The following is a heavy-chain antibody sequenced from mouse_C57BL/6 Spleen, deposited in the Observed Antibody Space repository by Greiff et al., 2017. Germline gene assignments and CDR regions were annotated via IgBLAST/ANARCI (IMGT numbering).Heavy chain of an antibody. CDR2: IYPRSGNT. D-gene: IGHD2-4*01. Sequence: QVQLQQSGAELARPGASVKLSCKASGYTFTSYGISWVKQRTGQGLEWIGEIYPRSGNTYYNEKFKGKATLTADKSSSTAYMELRSLTSEDSAVYFCAREGDDYDRYFDVWGTGTTVTVSS. J-gene: IGHJ1*03. V-gene: IGHV1-81*01. CDR1: GYTFTSYG. CDR3: AREGDDYDRYFDV.